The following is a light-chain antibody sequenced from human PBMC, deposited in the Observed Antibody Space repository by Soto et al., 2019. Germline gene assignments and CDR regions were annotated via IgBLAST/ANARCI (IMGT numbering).Light chain of an antibody. CDR2: DVS. J-gene: IGLJ2*01. Sequence: QSALTQPASVSGSPGQSFAISCTGTSSDVGGYNYVSWYQQHPGKAPKLIIYDVSNRPSGVSNRLSGSKSGNTASLTISGLQAEDEADYYCSSYTSSSTVVFGGGTKLTVL. V-gene: IGLV2-14*03. CDR3: SSYTSSSTVV. CDR1: SSDVGGYNY.